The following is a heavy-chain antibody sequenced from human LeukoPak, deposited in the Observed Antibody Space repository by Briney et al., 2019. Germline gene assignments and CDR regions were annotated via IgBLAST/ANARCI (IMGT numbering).Heavy chain of an antibody. CDR3: ARDHCGGDCAQH. Sequence: ASVKVSCKASGYTFTSYGISRVRQAPGQGLEWMGWISAYNGNTNYAQKLQGRVTMTTDTSTSTAYMELRSLRSDDTAVYYCARDHCGGDCAQHWGQGTLVTVSS. V-gene: IGHV1-18*01. D-gene: IGHD2-21*01. J-gene: IGHJ1*01. CDR1: GYTFTSYG. CDR2: ISAYNGNT.